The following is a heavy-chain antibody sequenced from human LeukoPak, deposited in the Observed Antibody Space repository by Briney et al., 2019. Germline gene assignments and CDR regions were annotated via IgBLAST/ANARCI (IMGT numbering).Heavy chain of an antibody. D-gene: IGHD3-22*01. CDR1: GYTFTSYG. V-gene: IGHV1-18*01. J-gene: IGHJ4*02. CDR2: ISAYNGNT. Sequence: GASVKVSCKASGYTFTSYGISWVRQAPGQGLEWMGWISAYNGNTNYAQKFQGRVTMTRDTSISTAYMELSRLRSDDTAVYYCARGDYYDSSGYYPFDYWGQGTLVTVSS. CDR3: ARGDYYDSSGYYPFDY.